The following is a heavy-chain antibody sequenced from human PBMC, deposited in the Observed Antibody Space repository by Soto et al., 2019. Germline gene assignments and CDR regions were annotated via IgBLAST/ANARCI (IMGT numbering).Heavy chain of an antibody. CDR1: GFTFSSYG. CDR2: ISYDGSNK. J-gene: IGHJ5*01. Sequence: SLRLSCAASGFTFSSYGMHWVRQAPGKGLEWVAVISYDGSNKYYADSVKGRSTISRDNSKNTLYLQMNSLRAEDTAVYYCAKCCGHRHELFDFWGQGTLVTVSA. CDR3: AKCCGHRHELFDF. V-gene: IGHV3-30*18. D-gene: IGHD2-21*01.